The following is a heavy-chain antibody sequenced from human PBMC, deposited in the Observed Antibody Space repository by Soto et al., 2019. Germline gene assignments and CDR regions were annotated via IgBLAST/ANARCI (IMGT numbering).Heavy chain of an antibody. V-gene: IGHV1-69*01. CDR2: IIPIFGTP. CDR1: GGIFSTYA. Sequence: QVQLVQSRAEVKKPGSSVKGSCKASGGIFSTYAISWLRQAPGQGLEWMGGIIPIFGTPNYAQRVQGRVTITADESTSTAYMELSRLRSKDTDVYYCARDRDDYGSGNYYNRIDFWGQGTLVTVSS. D-gene: IGHD3-10*01. J-gene: IGHJ4*02. CDR3: ARDRDDYGSGNYYNRIDF.